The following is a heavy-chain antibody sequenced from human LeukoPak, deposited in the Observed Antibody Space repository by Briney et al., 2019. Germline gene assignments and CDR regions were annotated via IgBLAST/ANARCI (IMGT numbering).Heavy chain of an antibody. J-gene: IGHJ3*01. Sequence: SETLSLTCAVYGGTFTGDYWSWIRQPPDKALEWIGERDLGARITSYNPSLKSRVTISVDTSKNQFSLKLSSATAADTAIYYCARLKVADSESFDLWGHGTLVTVSS. CDR3: ARLKVADSESFDL. CDR2: RDLGARIT. V-gene: IGHV4-34*01. CDR1: GGTFTGDY.